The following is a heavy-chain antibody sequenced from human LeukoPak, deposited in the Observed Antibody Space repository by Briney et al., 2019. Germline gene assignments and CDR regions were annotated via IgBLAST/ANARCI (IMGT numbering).Heavy chain of an antibody. CDR3: PKDSFYWGSWH. Sequence: PGGSLRLSCATSGFDFATYCMHWVRQAPGKGLEWVAFIQNRENAKSYADSVRGRFSLFRDDSKNTLYLQLRSLRRDDTAVYSCPKDSFYWGSWHWGPGALVIVSS. V-gene: IGHV3-30*02. J-gene: IGHJ4*02. D-gene: IGHD7-27*01. CDR2: IQNRENAK. CDR1: GFDFATYC.